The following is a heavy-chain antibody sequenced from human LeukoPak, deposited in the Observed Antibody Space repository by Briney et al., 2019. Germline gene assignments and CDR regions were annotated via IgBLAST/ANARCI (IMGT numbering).Heavy chain of an antibody. J-gene: IGHJ6*03. CDR3: ARSYCGGDCSRKQRHFYYYMDV. V-gene: IGHV1-46*01. CDR2: INPSGDTT. D-gene: IGHD2-21*02. Sequence: GASVKVSCKASGYTFTGYYMHWVRQAPGQGLEWMGTINPSGDTTTYAQKFQGRATMTRDTSTSTVYMELSSLRSEDTAVYYCARSYCGGDCSRKQRHFYYYMDVWGKGTTVTVSS. CDR1: GYTFTGYY.